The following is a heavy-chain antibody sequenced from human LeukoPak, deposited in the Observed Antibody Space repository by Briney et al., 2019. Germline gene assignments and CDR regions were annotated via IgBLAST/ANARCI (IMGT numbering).Heavy chain of an antibody. CDR3: ARGGRLLWFGELNPDAFDI. J-gene: IGHJ3*02. V-gene: IGHV4-59*12. Sequence: SETLSLTCTVSGGSISTYYWSWIRQPPGKGLEWIGYFYYSGSTNYHPSLKSRVTISVDTSKNQFSLKLSSVTAADTAVYYCARGGRLLWFGELNPDAFDIWGQGTMVTVSS. D-gene: IGHD3-10*01. CDR1: GGSISTYY. CDR2: FYYSGST.